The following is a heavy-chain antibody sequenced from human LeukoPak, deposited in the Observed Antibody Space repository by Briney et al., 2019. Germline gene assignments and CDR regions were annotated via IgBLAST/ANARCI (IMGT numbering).Heavy chain of an antibody. J-gene: IGHJ3*02. Sequence: SETLSLTCTVSGGSISSGSYYWSWIRQPAGKGLEWIGRIYTSGSTNYNPSLKSRVTISVDTSKNQFSLKLSSVTAADTAVYYCARFDSSGYSPSDAFDIWGQGTMVTVSS. CDR2: IYTSGST. CDR1: GGSISSGSYY. CDR3: ARFDSSGYSPSDAFDI. V-gene: IGHV4-61*02. D-gene: IGHD3-22*01.